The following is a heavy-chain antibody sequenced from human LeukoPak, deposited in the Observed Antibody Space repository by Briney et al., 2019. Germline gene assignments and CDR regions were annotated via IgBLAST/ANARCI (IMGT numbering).Heavy chain of an antibody. CDR2: INSDGSPT. Sequence: QPGGSLRLSCAASGFTFSSYWMHWVRQAPGKGLVWVSRINSDGSPTNYADSVKGRFTISRDNAENTLYLQMNSLRIEDTAVYYCARRVSATRWFDPWGQGTLVTVSS. D-gene: IGHD2-15*01. J-gene: IGHJ5*02. V-gene: IGHV3-74*01. CDR1: GFTFSSYW. CDR3: ARRVSATRWFDP.